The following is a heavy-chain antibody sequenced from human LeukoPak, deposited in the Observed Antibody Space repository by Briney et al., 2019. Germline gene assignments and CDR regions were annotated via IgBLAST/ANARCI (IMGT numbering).Heavy chain of an antibody. J-gene: IGHJ4*02. V-gene: IGHV4-59*11. CDR3: ARVFGGYYDSSGHHFDY. CDR1: GGSISSHY. Sequence: PSETLSLTCTVSGGSISSHYWSWIRQPPGKGLEWIGYIYYSGSSNYNPSLKRRVTISVDTSKNQFSLKLSSVTAADTALYYCARVFGGYYDSSGHHFDYWGQGTLVTVSS. D-gene: IGHD3-22*01. CDR2: IYYSGSS.